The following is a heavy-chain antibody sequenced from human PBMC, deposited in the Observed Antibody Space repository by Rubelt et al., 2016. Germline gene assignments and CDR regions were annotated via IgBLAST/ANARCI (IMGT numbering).Heavy chain of an antibody. V-gene: IGHV3-30*04. CDR2: ISYDGSTK. CDR3: ARDYSSSDWYFDL. D-gene: IGHD6-6*01. Sequence: VQLVESGGGLIQPGGSLRLSCAASGFTFNTYTMHWVRQAPGKGLEWVAVISYDGSTKYYADSVKGRFTMSRDNSKNTLYLEMNRLTPEDTAVYFCARDYSSSDWYFDLWGRGTLVTVSS. CDR1: GFTFNTYT. J-gene: IGHJ2*01.